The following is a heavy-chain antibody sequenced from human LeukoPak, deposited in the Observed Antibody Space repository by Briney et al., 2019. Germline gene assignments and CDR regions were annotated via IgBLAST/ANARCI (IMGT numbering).Heavy chain of an antibody. V-gene: IGHV7-4-1*02. CDR2: INTNTGNP. CDR3: ARRYSSSRWVMDNWFDP. CDR1: GYTFTSYA. D-gene: IGHD6-6*01. Sequence: GASVKVSCKASGYTFTSYAMNWVRQAPGQGLEWMGWINTNTGNPTYAQGFTGRFVFSLDTSVSTAYLQISSLKAEDTAVYYCARRYSSSRWVMDNWFDPWGQGTLVTVSS. J-gene: IGHJ5*02.